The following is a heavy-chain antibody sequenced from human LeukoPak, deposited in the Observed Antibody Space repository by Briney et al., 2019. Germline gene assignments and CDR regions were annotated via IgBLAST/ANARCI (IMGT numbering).Heavy chain of an antibody. CDR3: ARGRGDTAMVRDYYYYMDV. J-gene: IGHJ6*03. Sequence: ASVKVSCKASGYTFTSYDSNSVRQATGQGREWMGWMNPNSGSTGYAQKLQGRVTMTRNTSISTAYMELSSLRSEDTAVYYCARGRGDTAMVRDYYYYMDVWGKGTTVTVSS. CDR1: GYTFTSYD. D-gene: IGHD5-18*01. V-gene: IGHV1-8*01. CDR2: MNPNSGST.